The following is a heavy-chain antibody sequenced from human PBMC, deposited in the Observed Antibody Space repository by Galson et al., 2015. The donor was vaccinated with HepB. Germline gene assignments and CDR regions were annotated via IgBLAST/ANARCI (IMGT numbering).Heavy chain of an antibody. J-gene: IGHJ5*02. V-gene: IGHV4-30-4*07. D-gene: IGHD2-15*01. Sequence: TLSLTCAVSGGSISRGGYSWSWMRQPPGKGLEWIGYIYNSGSTYYNPSLRSRVTISEDTSKNQFSLKLSPVTAADTAIYYCARLEGYCSGGSCPGNWFDPWGQGTLVTVSS. CDR1: GGSISRGGYS. CDR3: ARLEGYCSGGSCPGNWFDP. CDR2: IYNSGST.